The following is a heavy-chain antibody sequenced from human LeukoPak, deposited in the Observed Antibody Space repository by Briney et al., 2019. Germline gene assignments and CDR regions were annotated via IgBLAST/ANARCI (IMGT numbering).Heavy chain of an antibody. J-gene: IGHJ4*02. Sequence: SETLSLTCTVSGGSISSSNYYWGWIRPPPGKGLQWIGSNYYSGSTYYNPSLNRRVTMSVDTSKNQFFLKLSSVSAADTAVYYCARGVIGWYLDYWGQGTLVTVSS. D-gene: IGHD2-21*01. CDR3: ARGVIGWYLDY. V-gene: IGHV4-39*01. CDR1: GGSISSSNYY. CDR2: NYYSGST.